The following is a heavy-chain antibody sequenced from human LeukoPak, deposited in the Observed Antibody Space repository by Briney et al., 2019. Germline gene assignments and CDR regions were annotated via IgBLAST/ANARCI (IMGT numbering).Heavy chain of an antibody. CDR1: GFTFDDYA. D-gene: IGHD5-12*01. V-gene: IGHV3-9*01. J-gene: IGHJ4*02. CDR3: AKDIGYSGYDHIDY. CDR2: ISWNSGSI. Sequence: GGSLRLSCAASGFTFDDYAMHWVRQAPGKGLEWVSGISWNSGSIGYADSVKGRFTISRDNAKNSLYLQMNSLRAEDTASYYCAKDIGYSGYDHIDYWGQGTLVTVSS.